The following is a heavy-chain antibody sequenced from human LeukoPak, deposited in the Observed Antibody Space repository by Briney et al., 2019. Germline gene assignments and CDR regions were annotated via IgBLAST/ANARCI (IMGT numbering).Heavy chain of an antibody. D-gene: IGHD1-26*01. CDR1: GGSFSGYF. Sequence: PSETLSLTCAVYGGSFSGYFWHWIRQTPGKGLEWIGQINHSGGTNYNPSFKSRVTMSVDTSKNQFSLRLNSATAADTAVYCCARGSNTGSLWGQGTMVTVSS. J-gene: IGHJ3*01. CDR2: INHSGGT. V-gene: IGHV4-34*01. CDR3: ARGSNTGSL.